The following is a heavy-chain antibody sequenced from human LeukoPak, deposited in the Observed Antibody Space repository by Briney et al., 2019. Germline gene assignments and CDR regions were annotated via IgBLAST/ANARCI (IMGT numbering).Heavy chain of an antibody. J-gene: IGHJ6*03. D-gene: IGHD1-26*01. CDR1: GFTFDDYG. V-gene: IGHV3-20*04. CDR2: INWNGGST. CDR3: ARDPYSGSYGDYYYYYMDV. Sequence: GGSLRLSCAASGFTFDDYGMSWVRQAPGKGLEWVASINWNGGSTGYADSVKGRFTISRDNAKNSLYLQMNSLRPEDTAVYYCARDPYSGSYGDYYYYYMDVWGKGTTVTISS.